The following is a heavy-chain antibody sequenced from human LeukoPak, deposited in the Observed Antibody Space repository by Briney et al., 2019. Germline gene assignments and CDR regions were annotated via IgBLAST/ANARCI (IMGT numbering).Heavy chain of an antibody. CDR1: GFTVSSNY. D-gene: IGHD3-16*02. J-gene: IGHJ4*02. CDR3: ARAYYDYVWGSYRLDY. Sequence: GGSLRLSCAASGFTVSSNYMSWVRQAPGKGLEWVSVIYSGGSTYYADSVKGRFTISRDNAKNTLYLQMNSLRAEDTAVYYCARAYYDYVWGSYRLDYWGQGTLVTVSS. V-gene: IGHV3-66*01. CDR2: IYSGGST.